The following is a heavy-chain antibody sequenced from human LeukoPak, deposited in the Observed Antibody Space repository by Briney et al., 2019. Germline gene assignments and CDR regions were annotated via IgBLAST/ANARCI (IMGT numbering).Heavy chain of an antibody. CDR1: GFTFNNYW. V-gene: IGHV3-74*01. CDR3: ARDRLRITMVRGVISYAFDI. D-gene: IGHD3-10*01. J-gene: IGHJ3*02. Sequence: GGSLRLSCATSGFTFNNYWMHWVRQAPGKGLVWVSRIDTDGSFTNYADSVKGRFTISRDNTKNTLYLQMNSLRAEDTAVYYCARDRLRITMVRGVISYAFDIWGQGTMVTVSS. CDR2: IDTDGSFT.